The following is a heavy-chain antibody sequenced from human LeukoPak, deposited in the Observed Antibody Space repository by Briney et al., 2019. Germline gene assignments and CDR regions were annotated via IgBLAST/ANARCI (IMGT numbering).Heavy chain of an antibody. Sequence: VASVKVSCKASGYTFTNYGITWVRQAPGQGLEWMGWISPYRGNTNYAQNLQGRVTMTTDKSTSTAYMEVRSLRSDDTAVYYCATEGGWGPTDYGDNVYWGQGTLVTVSS. CDR2: ISPYRGNT. CDR3: ATEGGWGPTDYGDNVY. D-gene: IGHD4-17*01. CDR1: GYTFTNYG. J-gene: IGHJ4*02. V-gene: IGHV1-18*01.